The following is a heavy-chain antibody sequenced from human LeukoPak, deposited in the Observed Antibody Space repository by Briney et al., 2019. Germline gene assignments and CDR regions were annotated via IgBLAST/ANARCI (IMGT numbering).Heavy chain of an antibody. V-gene: IGHV4-34*01. Sequence: SETLSLTCAVYGGSFSGYYWSWIRQPPGKGLEWIGEINHSGSTNYNPSLKSRVTISVDTSKNQFSLKLSSVTAADTAVYYCARVLGYCSGTSCYAPEKTFDYWGQGTLVTVSS. CDR3: ARVLGYCSGTSCYAPEKTFDY. J-gene: IGHJ4*02. CDR2: INHSGST. CDR1: GGSFSGYY. D-gene: IGHD2-2*01.